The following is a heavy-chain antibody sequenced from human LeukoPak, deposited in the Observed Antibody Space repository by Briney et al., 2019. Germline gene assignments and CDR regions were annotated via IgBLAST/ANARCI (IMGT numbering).Heavy chain of an antibody. CDR1: GASVSSSTYS. CDR2: IYYSGST. CDR3: ARDGGSY. D-gene: IGHD2-15*01. J-gene: IGHJ4*02. V-gene: IGHV4-61*01. Sequence: SETLSLTCAVSGASVSSSTYSWSWIRQPPGKGLEWIGYIYYSGSTNYNPSLKSRVTISVDTSKNQFSLKLTSVTAADTAVYYCARDGGSYWGQGTLVTVSS.